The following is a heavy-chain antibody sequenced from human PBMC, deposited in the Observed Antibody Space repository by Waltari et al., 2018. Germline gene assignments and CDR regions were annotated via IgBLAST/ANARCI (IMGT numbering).Heavy chain of an antibody. D-gene: IGHD2-15*01. J-gene: IGHJ6*03. CDR1: GYSISSGYY. Sequence: QVQLQESGPGLVKPSETLSLTCTVSGYSISSGYYWGWIRQPPGKGLEWIGSIYHSGSTYDHPSLKSRVTISVDTSKNQFSLKLSSVTAADTAVYYCARDYGGNADYYYYMDVWGKGTTVTVSS. V-gene: IGHV4-38-2*02. CDR3: ARDYGGNADYYYYMDV. CDR2: IYHSGST.